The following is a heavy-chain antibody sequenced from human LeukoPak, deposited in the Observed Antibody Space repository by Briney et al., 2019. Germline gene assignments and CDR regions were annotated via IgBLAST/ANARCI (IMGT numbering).Heavy chain of an antibody. D-gene: IGHD1-7*01. CDR2: IHYSGSP. V-gene: IGHV4-59*08. CDR3: ARAAGNTFWFDY. CDR1: GGSISNSY. Sequence: SETLSLTCTVSGGSISNSYWTWIRQPPGKGPEWIGYIHYSGSPNYNPSLKSRATISLDTSKNQFSLNLSSVTAADTAMYHCARAAGNTFWFDYWGQGTLVTVSS. J-gene: IGHJ4*02.